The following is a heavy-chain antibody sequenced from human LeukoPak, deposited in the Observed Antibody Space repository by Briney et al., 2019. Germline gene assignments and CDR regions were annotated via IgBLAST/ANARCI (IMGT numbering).Heavy chain of an antibody. CDR3: ARVEQQLALYWFDP. J-gene: IGHJ5*02. Sequence: SETLSLTCAVYGGSFSGYYWSWIRQPPGKGLEWIGEIYHSGSTNYNPSLKSRVTISVDTSKNQFSLKLSSVTAADTAMYYCARVEQQLALYWFDPWGQGTLVTVSS. CDR2: IYHSGST. CDR1: GGSFSGYY. V-gene: IGHV4-34*01. D-gene: IGHD6-13*01.